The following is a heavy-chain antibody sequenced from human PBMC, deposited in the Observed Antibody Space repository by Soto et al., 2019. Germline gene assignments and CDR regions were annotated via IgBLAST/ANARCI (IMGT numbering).Heavy chain of an antibody. J-gene: IGHJ5*02. CDR3: ARENYYDFWSGYSGSNWFDP. Sequence: SETLSLTCTVSGGPISSYYWSWIRQPPGKGLEWIGYIYYSGSTNYNPSLKSRVTISVDTSKNQFSLKLSSVTAADTAVYYCARENYYDFWSGYSGSNWFDPWGQGTLVTVS. V-gene: IGHV4-59*01. D-gene: IGHD3-3*01. CDR1: GGPISSYY. CDR2: IYYSGST.